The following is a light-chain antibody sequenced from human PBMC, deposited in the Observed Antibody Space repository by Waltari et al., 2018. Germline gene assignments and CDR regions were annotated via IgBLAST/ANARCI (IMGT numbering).Light chain of an antibody. J-gene: IGLJ3*02. CDR2: GDS. Sequence: SHELTQPPSVAVSPGQTARITCTGNAFPQQYAHGYQQKPGQVPVVIICGDSGRPSGIPDRFSGSSLGTTVTLTILRVQSEDEAEYSCHSGDTSGPWVFGGGPKLTVL. V-gene: IGLV3-25*03. CDR1: AFPQQY. CDR3: HSGDTSGPWV.